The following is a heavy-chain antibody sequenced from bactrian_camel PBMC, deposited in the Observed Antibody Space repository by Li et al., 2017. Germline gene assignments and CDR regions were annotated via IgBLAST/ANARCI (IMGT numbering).Heavy chain of an antibody. CDR3: AYDFSAVVSWCGMGYQYSY. V-gene: IGHV3S45*01. Sequence: HVQLVESGGGSVQAGGSLRLSCAISGRSNENYFLAWFRQPPGKEREGVAAMYTGFGGGNIYYDDSVTGRFTTSQDNSKNTLYLQMHSLTPEDSAVYYCAYDFSAVVSWCGMGYQYSYWGQGTPVTVS. CDR1: GRSNENYF. D-gene: IGHD3*01. J-gene: IGHJ4*01. CDR2: MYTGFGGGNI.